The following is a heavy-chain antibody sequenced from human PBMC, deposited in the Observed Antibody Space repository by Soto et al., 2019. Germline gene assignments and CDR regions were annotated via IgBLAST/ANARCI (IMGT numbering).Heavy chain of an antibody. J-gene: IGHJ5*02. Sequence: SETLSLTCAVSGGSISSGGYSWSGSRQPPGKGMEWIGYTYHSGNIYYNPSLKSRVTISVDRSKNQFSLKLSSVTAADTAVYYCARIPSPWGQGTLVTVSS. D-gene: IGHD2-21*01. V-gene: IGHV4-30-2*01. CDR1: GGSISSGGYS. CDR2: TYHSGNI. CDR3: ARIPSP.